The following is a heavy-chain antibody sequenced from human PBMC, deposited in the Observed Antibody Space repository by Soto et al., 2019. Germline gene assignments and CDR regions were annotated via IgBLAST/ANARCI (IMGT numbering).Heavy chain of an antibody. J-gene: IGHJ4*02. CDR1: GFTFSSYA. Sequence: GGSLRLSCAASGFTFSSYAMSWVRQAPGKGLEWVSAISGSGVSTYYADSVKGRFTISRDNSKNTLYLQMNSLRAEDTAVYYCAKDYKERVGITFGGVIVDYWGQETLVTVSS. V-gene: IGHV3-23*01. CDR2: ISGSGVST. CDR3: AKDYKERVGITFGGVIVDY. D-gene: IGHD3-16*02.